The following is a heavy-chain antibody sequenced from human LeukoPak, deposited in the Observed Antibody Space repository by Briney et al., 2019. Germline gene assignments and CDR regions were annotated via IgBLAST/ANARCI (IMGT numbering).Heavy chain of an antibody. CDR3: ARDFEAHDLRPIGY. D-gene: IGHD3-3*01. V-gene: IGHV3-30*01. J-gene: IGHJ4*02. CDR1: GFTFSSYA. Sequence: TGGSLRLSCAASGFTFSSYAMHWVRQAPGKGLEWVAVISYGGDNKYYADSVKGRFTISRDNSKNTLYLQVNSLRAEDTAVYYCARDFEAHDLRPIGYWGQGTLVTVSS. CDR2: ISYGGDNK.